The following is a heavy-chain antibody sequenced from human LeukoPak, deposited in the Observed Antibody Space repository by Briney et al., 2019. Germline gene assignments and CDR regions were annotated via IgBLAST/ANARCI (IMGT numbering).Heavy chain of an antibody. Sequence: GESLKISCKGSGYSFTSYWIGWVRQMPGKGLEWMGIIYPGDSDTRYSPSFQGQVTISADKSISTAYLQWSSLKASDTAMYYCARSTYYYDSSGFPPYYGMDVWGQGTTVTVSS. CDR2: IYPGDSDT. CDR1: GYSFTSYW. CDR3: ARSTYYYDSSGFPPYYGMDV. V-gene: IGHV5-51*01. J-gene: IGHJ6*02. D-gene: IGHD3-22*01.